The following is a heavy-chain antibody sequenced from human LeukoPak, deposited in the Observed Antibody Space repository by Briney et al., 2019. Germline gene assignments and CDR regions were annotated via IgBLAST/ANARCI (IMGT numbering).Heavy chain of an antibody. CDR3: AREWFGENDFDY. J-gene: IGHJ4*02. V-gene: IGHV3-7*01. CDR1: GFTFSSYW. D-gene: IGHD3-10*01. Sequence: GGSLRPSCAASGFTFSSYWMSWVRQAPGKGLEWVANIKQDGSEKYYVDSVKGRFTISRGNAKNSLYLQMNSLRAEDTAVYYCAREWFGENDFDYWGQGTLVTVSS. CDR2: IKQDGSEK.